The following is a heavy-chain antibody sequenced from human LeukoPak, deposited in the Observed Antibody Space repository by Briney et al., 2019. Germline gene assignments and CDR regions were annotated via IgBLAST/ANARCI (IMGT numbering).Heavy chain of an antibody. V-gene: IGHV4-39*01. J-gene: IGHJ3*02. Sequence: MPSETLSLTCSVSGGSISSSSYYWGWIRQPPGKGLEWIGNVFDSGSTHYNPSLKSRVTISVDTSKNQFSLRLSSVTAADTAVYYCARHTRPGHSGYENAFDIWGQGTMVTVSS. D-gene: IGHD5-12*01. CDR3: ARHTRPGHSGYENAFDI. CDR2: VFDSGST. CDR1: GGSISSSSYY.